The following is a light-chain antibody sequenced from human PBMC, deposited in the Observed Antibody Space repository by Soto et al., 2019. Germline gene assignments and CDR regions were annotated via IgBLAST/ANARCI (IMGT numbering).Light chain of an antibody. V-gene: IGKV1-5*03. CDR2: KAS. Sequence: DIQMTQSPSTLSASIGDRVTITCRASQSISGWLAWYQQKSGKAPKLLIYKASTLQSEVPSRFSGSASGTEFTLTISSPQSDDFATYYCQHYNSYSWTFGQGTMVEIQ. CDR3: QHYNSYSWT. J-gene: IGKJ1*01. CDR1: QSISGW.